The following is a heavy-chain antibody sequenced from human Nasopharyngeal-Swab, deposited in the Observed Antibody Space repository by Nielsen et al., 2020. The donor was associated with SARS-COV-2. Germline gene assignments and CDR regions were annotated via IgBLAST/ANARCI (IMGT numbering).Heavy chain of an antibody. V-gene: IGHV1-8*01. J-gene: IGHJ4*02. Sequence: ASVKVSCKASGYTFTSYDINWVRQATGQGLEWMGWMNPNSGNTGYAQKFQGRVTMTRNTSISTAYMELSNLGSEDTAVYYCARAGKIQLWFNSLYYFDYWGQGTLVTVSS. CDR2: MNPNSGNT. CDR3: ARAGKIQLWFNSLYYFDY. D-gene: IGHD5-18*01. CDR1: GYTFTSYD.